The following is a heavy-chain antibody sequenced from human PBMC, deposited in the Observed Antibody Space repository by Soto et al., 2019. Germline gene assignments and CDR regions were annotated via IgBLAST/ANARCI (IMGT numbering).Heavy chain of an antibody. CDR1: GGSISSYY. J-gene: IGHJ4*02. CDR3: ARGGSNFDWSLPFDY. CDR2: IYYSGST. V-gene: IGHV4-59*01. Sequence: SETLSLTCTVSGGSISSYYWSWIRQPPGKGLEWIGYIYYSGSTNYNPSLKSRVTISVDTSKNQFSLKLSSVTAADTAVYYCARGGSNFDWSLPFDYWGQGTLVTVSS. D-gene: IGHD3-9*01.